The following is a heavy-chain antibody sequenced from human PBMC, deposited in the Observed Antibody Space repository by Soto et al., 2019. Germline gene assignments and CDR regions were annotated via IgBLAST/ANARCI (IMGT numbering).Heavy chain of an antibody. CDR3: ARDGQQLAPYAVDV. D-gene: IGHD6-13*01. J-gene: IGHJ6*02. CDR1: GFTFSNHA. CDR2: IWYDGSNK. Sequence: QVHLVESGGGGVQPGTSLRLSCTQSGFTFSNHAMHWVRQAPGKGLEWVAQIWYDGSNKYYADSVKRRFTIFRDNSRKMEYVQMNSLRVEDRAVYYCARDGQQLAPYAVDVWGQGTSVTVSS. V-gene: IGHV3-33*01.